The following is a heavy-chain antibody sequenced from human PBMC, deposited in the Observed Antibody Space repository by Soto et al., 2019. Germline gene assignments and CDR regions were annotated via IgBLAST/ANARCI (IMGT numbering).Heavy chain of an antibody. D-gene: IGHD3-3*01. CDR3: ARQERITIFGVVPNWFDP. V-gene: IGHV4-39*01. J-gene: IGHJ5*02. Sequence: SETLSLTCTVSGGSISSSSYYWGWIRQPPGKGLEWIGSIYYSGSTYYNPSLKSRVTISVDTSKNQFSLKLSSVTAADTAVYYCARQERITIFGVVPNWFDPWGQGTLVTVSS. CDR1: GGSISSSSYY. CDR2: IYYSGST.